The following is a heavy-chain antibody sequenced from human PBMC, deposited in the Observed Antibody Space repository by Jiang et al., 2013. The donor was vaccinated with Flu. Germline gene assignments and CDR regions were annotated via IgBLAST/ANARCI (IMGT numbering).Heavy chain of an antibody. J-gene: IGHJ4*02. CDR3: ARDLNAYFNFDY. V-gene: IGHV1-24*01. Sequence: SGAEVKKPGASVKVSCKVSGDTLTKLAIYWVRQAPGEGLEWMGGFDPEDGERIYAQKFQGRVTVTEDTSTDTAYMELSSLRSEDTALYYCARDLNAYFNFDYWGQGTLVTVSS. CDR1: GDTLTKLA. CDR2: FDPEDGER. D-gene: IGHD3-10*01.